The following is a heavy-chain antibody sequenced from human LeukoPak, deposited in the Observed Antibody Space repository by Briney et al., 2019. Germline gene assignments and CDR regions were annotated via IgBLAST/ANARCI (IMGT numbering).Heavy chain of an antibody. V-gene: IGHV1-2*02. CDR2: INPNSGVT. D-gene: IGHD3-10*01. J-gene: IGHJ6*03. Sequence: ASVKVSCKASGYTFTDYYIHWVRQAPGQGLEWMGWINPNSGVTNYAQKFQGRVTMTRDTSISTAYMELSSLRSDDTAVYYCARDLRFGNLYISNYMDVWGKGTTVTISS. CDR3: ARDLRFGNLYISNYMDV. CDR1: GYTFTDYY.